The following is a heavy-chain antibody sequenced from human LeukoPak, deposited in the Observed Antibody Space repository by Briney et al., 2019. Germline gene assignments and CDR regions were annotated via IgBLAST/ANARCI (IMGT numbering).Heavy chain of an antibody. CDR1: GFSFDNYA. Sequence: GGSLRLSCAASGFSFDNYAMHWVRQAPGKGLDWVAGIIFDGRIEYYADSAKGRFTISRDNSRNTLYLQMNSLRAEDTAVYYCATDGYNFVYWGEGTLVTVSS. D-gene: IGHD5-24*01. J-gene: IGHJ4*02. CDR2: IIFDGRIE. V-gene: IGHV3-30*04. CDR3: ATDGYNFVY.